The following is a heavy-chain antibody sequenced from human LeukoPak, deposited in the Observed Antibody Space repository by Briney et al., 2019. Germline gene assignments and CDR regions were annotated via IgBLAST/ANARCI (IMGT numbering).Heavy chain of an antibody. Sequence: SVKVSCKASGGTFSSYAISWVRQAPGQGLEWMGGIIPIFGTANYAQKFQGRVTITADESTSTAYMELSSLRSEDTAVYYCASPATNYYDSSGYWQPLDYWGQETLVTVSS. CDR2: IIPIFGTA. V-gene: IGHV1-69*01. CDR3: ASPATNYYDSSGYWQPLDY. CDR1: GGTFSSYA. D-gene: IGHD3-22*01. J-gene: IGHJ4*02.